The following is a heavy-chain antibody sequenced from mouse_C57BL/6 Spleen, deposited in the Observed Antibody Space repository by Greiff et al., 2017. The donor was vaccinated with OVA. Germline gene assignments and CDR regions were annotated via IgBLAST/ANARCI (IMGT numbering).Heavy chain of an antibody. Sequence: EVQLQQSGPELVKPGASVKISCKASGYSFTDYNMNWVKQSNGKSLEWIGVINPNYGTTSYNQKFKGKATLTVDQSSSTAYMQLNSLTSEDSAVYYCATSSYYYGSSYDYYAMDYWGQGTSGTVSS. CDR2: INPNYGTT. CDR3: ATSSYYYGSSYDYYAMDY. J-gene: IGHJ4*01. V-gene: IGHV1-39*01. D-gene: IGHD1-1*01. CDR1: GYSFTDYN.